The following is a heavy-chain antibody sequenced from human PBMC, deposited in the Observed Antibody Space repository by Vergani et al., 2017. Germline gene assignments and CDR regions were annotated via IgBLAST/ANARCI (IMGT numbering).Heavy chain of an antibody. V-gene: IGHV4-39*07. D-gene: IGHD3-10*01. Sequence: QLQLQESGPGLVKPSETLSLTCTVSGGSISSSSYYWGWIRQPPGKGLEWIGSIYHSGSTYYNPSLKSRVTISVDTSKNQFSLKLSSVTAADTAVYYCARVDGSGSYSYYYYYYGMDVWGQGTTVTVSS. CDR3: ARVDGSGSYSYYYYYYGMDV. J-gene: IGHJ6*02. CDR2: IYHSGST. CDR1: GGSISSSSYY.